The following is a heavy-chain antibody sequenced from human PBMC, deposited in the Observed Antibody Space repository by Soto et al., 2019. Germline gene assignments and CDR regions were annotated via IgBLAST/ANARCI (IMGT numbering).Heavy chain of an antibody. CDR3: VREPKRSTGYSSDTTFDY. D-gene: IGHD6-25*01. Sequence: EVQLVQSGAEVKKPGESLRISCKGSGYSFTSYWINWVRQMPGKGLEWMGRIDPSDSYTNYSPSFQGHVTISADKSISTAYLQWSSLKASDTAMYYCVREPKRSTGYSSDTTFDYWGQGTLVTVSS. CDR1: GYSFTSYW. CDR2: IDPSDSYT. V-gene: IGHV5-10-1*01. J-gene: IGHJ4*02.